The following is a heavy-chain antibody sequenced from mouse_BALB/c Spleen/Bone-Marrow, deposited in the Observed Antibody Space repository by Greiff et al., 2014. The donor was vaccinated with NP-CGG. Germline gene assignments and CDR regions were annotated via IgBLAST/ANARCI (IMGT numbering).Heavy chain of an antibody. CDR2: SRNKAKYYTT. Sequence: VQLKESGGGLVQPGDSLRLSCATSGFTFSDFYMEWVRPPPGKRLEWIAASRNKAKYYTTEYSASVKGRFIVSRDTSQSVLYLQMKALRAEDTAIYYCARDVGYGNYFVYWGQGTLVTVSA. V-gene: IGHV7-1*02. J-gene: IGHJ3*01. CDR1: GFTFSDFY. CDR3: ARDVGYGNYFVY. D-gene: IGHD2-10*02.